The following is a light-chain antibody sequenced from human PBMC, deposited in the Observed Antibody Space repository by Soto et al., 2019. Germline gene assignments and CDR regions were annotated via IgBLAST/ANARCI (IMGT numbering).Light chain of an antibody. V-gene: IGLV1-51*01. CDR1: SSNIGNNF. CDR2: DNN. CDR3: ATSDSSLIAGV. Sequence: QSVLTQPPSVSAAPGQKVTISCSESSSNIGNNFVSWYQHLPGTAPKLLIYDNNKRPSGIPDRFSGTKSGTSATLGITGLQTWDEAHYYCATSDSSLIAGVFGGGTKVTVL. J-gene: IGLJ2*01.